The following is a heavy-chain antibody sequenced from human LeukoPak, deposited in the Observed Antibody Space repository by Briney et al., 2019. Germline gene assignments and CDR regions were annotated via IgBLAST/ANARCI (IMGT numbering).Heavy chain of an antibody. V-gene: IGHV1-3*01. CDR2: ISAGDGNT. D-gene: IGHD1-26*01. Sequence: GASVKVSCKASGYTFINYAIHWVRQAPGQGLEWMGWISAGDGNTRYSQRFQDRFTVTRDTSATTAYMEMRSLNFDDTAVYYCALGAYDYWGQGTLLTVST. CDR3: ALGAYDY. J-gene: IGHJ4*02. CDR1: GYTFINYA.